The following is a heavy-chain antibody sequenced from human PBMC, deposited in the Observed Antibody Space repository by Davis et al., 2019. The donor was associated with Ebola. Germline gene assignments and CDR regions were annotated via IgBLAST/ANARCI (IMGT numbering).Heavy chain of an antibody. D-gene: IGHD6-6*01. CDR1: GFTFSSYS. CDR3: ARMGSSSDY. V-gene: IGHV3-21*01. J-gene: IGHJ4*02. CDR2: ISSSSSYI. Sequence: GESLKISCAASGFTFSSYSMNWVRQAPGKGLEWVSSISSSSSYIYYADSVKGRFTISRDNSKNTLYLQMNSLRAEDTAVYYCARMGSSSDYWGQGTLVTVSS.